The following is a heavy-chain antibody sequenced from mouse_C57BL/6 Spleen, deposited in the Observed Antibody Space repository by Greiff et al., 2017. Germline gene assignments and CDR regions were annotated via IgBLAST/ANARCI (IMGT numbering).Heavy chain of an antibody. CDR2: IYPRSGNT. V-gene: IGHV1-81*01. Sequence: VHLVESGAELARPGASVKLSCKASGYTFTSYGISWVKQRTGQGLEWIGEIYPRSGNTYYNEKFKGKATLTADKSSSTAYMELRSLTSEDSAVYFCARRGDYYGSSYGYFDYWGQGTTLTVSS. CDR1: GYTFTSYG. D-gene: IGHD1-1*01. J-gene: IGHJ2*01. CDR3: ARRGDYYGSSYGYFDY.